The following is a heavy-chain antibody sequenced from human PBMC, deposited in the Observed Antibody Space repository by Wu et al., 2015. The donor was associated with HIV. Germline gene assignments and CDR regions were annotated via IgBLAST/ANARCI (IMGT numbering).Heavy chain of an antibody. J-gene: IGHJ6*03. V-gene: IGHV1-2*02. CDR1: GYTFTAHY. CDR2: ISPDSAAT. Sequence: QVQLVQSGAEVTKPGASVRVSCQTSGYTFTAHYIHWVRQAPGQGLEWMGWISPDSAATVYAEKFQDRVTMTRDASITTAYMQLDRLRSDDTAVYFCARDLGSEFAIRGYYWYMDVVGQEGPRSPSP. D-gene: IGHD2-21*01. CDR3: ARDLGSEFAIRGYYWYMDV.